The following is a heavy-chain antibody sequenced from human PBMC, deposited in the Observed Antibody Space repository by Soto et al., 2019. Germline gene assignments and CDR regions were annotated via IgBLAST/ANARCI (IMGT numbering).Heavy chain of an antibody. CDR1: GFTFSSYW. Sequence: EVQLVESGGGLVQPGGSLRLSCAASGFTFSSYWMSWVRQAPGKGLEWVANIKQDGSEKYYVDSVKGRFTISRDNAKNSLYLQMNSLRAEDTAVYYCARLDVDTARHFDYWGQGTLVTVSS. J-gene: IGHJ4*02. V-gene: IGHV3-7*04. D-gene: IGHD5-18*01. CDR2: IKQDGSEK. CDR3: ARLDVDTARHFDY.